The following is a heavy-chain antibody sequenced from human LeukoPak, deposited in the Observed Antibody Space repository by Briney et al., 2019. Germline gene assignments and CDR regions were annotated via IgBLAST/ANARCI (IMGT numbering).Heavy chain of an antibody. CDR3: ARESSASSAFDI. J-gene: IGHJ3*02. Sequence: GGSLRLSCAASGFTFDDYAMHWVRQAPGKGLEWVSGISWNSGSIGYADSVKGRFTISRDNAKNSLYLQMNSLRAEDTAVYYCARESSASSAFDIWGQGTMVTVSS. V-gene: IGHV3-9*01. CDR1: GFTFDDYA. CDR2: ISWNSGSI.